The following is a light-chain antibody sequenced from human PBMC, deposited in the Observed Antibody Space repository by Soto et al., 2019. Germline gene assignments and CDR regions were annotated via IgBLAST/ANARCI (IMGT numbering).Light chain of an antibody. J-gene: IGLJ1*01. Sequence: QSALTQPASVSGSPGQSITISCTGTSSDVGGYNYVSWYQQHPGKAPKLMIYEVSNRPSGVSNRFSGSKSGNTASLTISGLQPEDEADYYCSSYTSSSTPWVFGTGTQLTVL. V-gene: IGLV2-14*01. CDR3: SSYTSSSTPWV. CDR1: SSDVGGYNY. CDR2: EVS.